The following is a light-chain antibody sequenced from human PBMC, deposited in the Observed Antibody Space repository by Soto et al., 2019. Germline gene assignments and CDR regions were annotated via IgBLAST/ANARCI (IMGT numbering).Light chain of an antibody. V-gene: IGKV1-9*01. CDR2: AAS. J-gene: IGKJ5*01. CDR1: RGFGGN. Sequence: DIQLTNFPPSWLASVEAGVTIPCRPSRGFGGNLAWYQQKPGKAPKLLIYAASTLQSGVPSRFSGSGSGTEFTLTISSLQPEDFATYYCQQLNSYPSITFGQGTRLEIK. CDR3: QQLNSYPSIT.